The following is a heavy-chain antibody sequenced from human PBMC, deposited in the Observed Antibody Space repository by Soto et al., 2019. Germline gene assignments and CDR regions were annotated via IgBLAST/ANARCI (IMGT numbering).Heavy chain of an antibody. CDR3: ARSVAVPGAHIDY. D-gene: IGHD6-19*01. J-gene: IGHJ4*02. CDR1: GGSISGSY. CDR2: VYYTGST. V-gene: IGHV4-59*01. Sequence: SETLSLTCSVSGGSISGSYWSWIRQSPGKGLEWLGYVYYTGSTDYSPSLRSRVSISVDTSKNEFSLRLSSVTAADTAVYFCARSVAVPGAHIDYWGQGTQVTVSS.